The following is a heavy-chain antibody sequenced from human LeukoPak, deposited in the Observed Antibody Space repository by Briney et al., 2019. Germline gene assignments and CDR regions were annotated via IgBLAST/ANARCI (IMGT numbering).Heavy chain of an antibody. J-gene: IGHJ4*02. CDR3: AREVVAALAGIDY. D-gene: IGHD2-15*01. Sequence: KPSETLSLTCAVYGGSFSGYYWSWIRQPPGKGLEWIGEINHSGSTNYNPSLKSRVTISVDTSKNQFSLKLSSVTAADTAVYYCAREVVAALAGIDYWGQGTLVTVSS. V-gene: IGHV4-34*01. CDR2: INHSGST. CDR1: GGSFSGYY.